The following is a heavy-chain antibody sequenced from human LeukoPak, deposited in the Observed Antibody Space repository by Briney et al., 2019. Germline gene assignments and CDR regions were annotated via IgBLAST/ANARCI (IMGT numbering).Heavy chain of an antibody. CDR1: GGSISSGSYY. Sequence: SQTLSLTCTVSGGSISSGSYYWSWIRQPAGKGLEWIGRIYTSGTTNYNPSLKSRVSLRLSSVTAADTAVYYCATWAYSGHGGSANRYFDYWGQGTLVAVSS. J-gene: IGHJ4*02. D-gene: IGHD5-12*01. V-gene: IGHV4-61*02. CDR3: ATWAYSGHGGSANRYFDY. CDR2: IYTSGTT.